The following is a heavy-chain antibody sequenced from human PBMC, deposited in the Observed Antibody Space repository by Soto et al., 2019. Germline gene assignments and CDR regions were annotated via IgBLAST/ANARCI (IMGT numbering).Heavy chain of an antibody. CDR1: GGTLSSYV. CDR2: IIPIFGTA. V-gene: IGHV1-69*01. D-gene: IGHD2-15*01. Sequence: QVQLVQSGAEVKKPGSSVKVSCKASGGTLSSYVINWVRQAPGQGLEWMGDIIPIFGTAKYAQKFQGRVTILADDSTGTADMELSSLKSEDTAVYYCAREGVGGGWFNAWGQGTLVTVSS. J-gene: IGHJ5*02. CDR3: AREGVGGGWFNA.